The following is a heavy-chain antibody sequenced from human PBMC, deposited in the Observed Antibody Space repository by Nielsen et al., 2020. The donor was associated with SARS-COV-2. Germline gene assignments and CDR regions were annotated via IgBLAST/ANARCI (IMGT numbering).Heavy chain of an antibody. V-gene: IGHV3-30*18. Sequence: WLRQPPGKGLEWVAVISYDGSNKYYADSVKGRFTVSRDNSKNTLYLQMNSLRAEDTAVFYCAKSPGLWSSVYYRPDYYNGMDVWGQGTTVTVSS. CDR3: AKSPGLWSSVYYRPDYYNGMDV. J-gene: IGHJ6*02. D-gene: IGHD3-22*01. CDR2: ISYDGSNK.